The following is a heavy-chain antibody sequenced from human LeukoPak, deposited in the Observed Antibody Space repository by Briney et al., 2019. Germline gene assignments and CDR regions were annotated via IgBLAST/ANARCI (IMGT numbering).Heavy chain of an antibody. CDR1: GGSISSYY. CDR2: IYYSGST. V-gene: IGHV4-59*01. D-gene: IGHD3-3*01. Sequence: SETLSLTCTVSGGSISSYYWSWIRQPPGKGLEWIGYIYYSGSTNYNPSLKSRVTISVDTSKNQFSLKLSSVTAADTAVYYCARDSSHYDFCCMDVWGKGTTVTVSS. J-gene: IGHJ6*03. CDR3: ARDSSHYDFCCMDV.